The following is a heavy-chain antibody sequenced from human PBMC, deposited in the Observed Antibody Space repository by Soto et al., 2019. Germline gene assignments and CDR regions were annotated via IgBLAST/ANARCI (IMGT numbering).Heavy chain of an antibody. Sequence: SETLSLTCPVSGGSISSGGYYWGWIRQPPGKGLEWIGGIYYSGHTFYNPSLKSRVTISLDTSRNQFSLKVNSVTAADTAVYYGARIKARHLSRLNWFDPWGQGILVTVSS. CDR2: IYYSGHT. J-gene: IGHJ5*02. V-gene: IGHV4-39*01. CDR3: ARIKARHLSRLNWFDP. CDR1: GGSISSGGYY.